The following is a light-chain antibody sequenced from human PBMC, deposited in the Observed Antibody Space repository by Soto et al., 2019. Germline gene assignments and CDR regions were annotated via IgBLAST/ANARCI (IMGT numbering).Light chain of an antibody. CDR3: QTWGTGDWV. Sequence: QLVLTQSPSASASLGASVKLTCTLSSGHSSYAIAWHQQQPEKGPRYLMTLNSDGSHSKGDGLPDRFSGSISGAERYLTISRLHYEAEADYYCQTWGTGDWVFGGGTKVTVL. CDR1: SGHSSYA. CDR2: LNSDGSH. V-gene: IGLV4-69*01. J-gene: IGLJ3*02.